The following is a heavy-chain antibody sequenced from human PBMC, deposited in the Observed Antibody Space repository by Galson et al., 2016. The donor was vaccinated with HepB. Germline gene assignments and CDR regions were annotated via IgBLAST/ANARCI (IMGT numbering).Heavy chain of an antibody. V-gene: IGHV3-30*03. CDR2: ISYDERNE. D-gene: IGHD5-24*01. J-gene: IGHJ3*02. CDR3: ARDLSGDGYTDAFDI. CDR1: GFTFNKYG. Sequence: SLRLSCAASGFTFNKYGMHWVRQAPDKRLEWVAVISYDERNEYYGDSVKGRFTISRDNAKNTLYLQMNSLRAEDTAVYYCARDLSGDGYTDAFDIWGQGTMVTVSS.